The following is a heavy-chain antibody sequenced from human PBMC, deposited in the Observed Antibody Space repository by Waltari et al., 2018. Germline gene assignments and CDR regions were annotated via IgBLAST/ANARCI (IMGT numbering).Heavy chain of an antibody. J-gene: IGHJ4*02. CDR1: GGSISSGSYY. V-gene: IGHV4-61*02. CDR2: IYTSGRT. D-gene: IGHD2-2*01. Sequence: QVQLQESGPGLVKPSQTLSLTCTVSGGSISSGSYYWSWIRQPAGKGLEWIGRIYTSGRTNYNPSLKSRVTISVDTSKNQFSLKLSSVTAADTAVYYCAREGHCSSTSCYGGEEYFDYWGQGTLVTVSS. CDR3: AREGHCSSTSCYGGEEYFDY.